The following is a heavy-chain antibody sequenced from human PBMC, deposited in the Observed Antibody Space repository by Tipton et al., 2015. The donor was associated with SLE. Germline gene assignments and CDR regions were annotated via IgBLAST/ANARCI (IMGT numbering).Heavy chain of an antibody. V-gene: IGHV4-34*01. CDR1: GGSFSGYY. D-gene: IGHD6-6*01. J-gene: IGHJ4*02. Sequence: TLSLTCAVYGGSFSGYYWSWIRQPPGMGLEWIGSIYYSGSTYYNPSLKSRVTISVDTSKNQFSLKLSSVTAADTAVYYCAREGRREQLALDYWGQGTLVTVSS. CDR2: IYYSGST. CDR3: AREGRREQLALDY.